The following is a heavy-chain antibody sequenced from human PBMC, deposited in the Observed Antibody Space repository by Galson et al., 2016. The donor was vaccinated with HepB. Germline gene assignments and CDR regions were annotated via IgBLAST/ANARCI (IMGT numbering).Heavy chain of an antibody. D-gene: IGHD3-3*01. Sequence: SETLSLTCAVYGGSFSGSFWTWIRQPPGKGLEWIGEINHSGSTNYNPSLKSRLTISIDTSKNQFSLKLSSVAAADTAMYYCARGHYDFWSGRNAFDIWGQGTMVTVSS. CDR3: ARGHYDFWSGRNAFDI. V-gene: IGHV4-34*01. CDR1: GGSFSGSF. CDR2: INHSGST. J-gene: IGHJ3*02.